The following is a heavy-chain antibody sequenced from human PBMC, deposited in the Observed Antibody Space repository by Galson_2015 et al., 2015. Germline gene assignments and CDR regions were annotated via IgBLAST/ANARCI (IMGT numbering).Heavy chain of an antibody. CDR1: GYTFTSYA. CDR3: ARERCSSTSCLGEFDP. CDR2: INAGNGNT. D-gene: IGHD2-2*01. J-gene: IGHJ5*02. Sequence: SVKVSCKASGYTFTSYAMHWVRQAPGQRLEWMGWINAGNGNTKYSQKFQGRVTITRDTSASTAYMELSSLRSEDTAVYYCARERCSSTSCLGEFDPWGQGTLVTVSS. V-gene: IGHV1-3*01.